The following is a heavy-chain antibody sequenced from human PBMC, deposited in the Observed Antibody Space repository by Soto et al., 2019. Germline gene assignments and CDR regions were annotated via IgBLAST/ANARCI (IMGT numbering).Heavy chain of an antibody. CDR2: ISGSGGST. Sequence: PGGSLRLSCAASGFTFSSYAMSWVRQAPGKGLEWVSAISGSGGSTYYADSVKGRFTISRDNSKNTLYLQMNSLRAEDTAVYYCANLLGYCSGGSCATLYYYYYGMDVWGQGTTVTVS. CDR1: GFTFSSYA. V-gene: IGHV3-23*01. D-gene: IGHD2-15*01. CDR3: ANLLGYCSGGSCATLYYYYYGMDV. J-gene: IGHJ6*02.